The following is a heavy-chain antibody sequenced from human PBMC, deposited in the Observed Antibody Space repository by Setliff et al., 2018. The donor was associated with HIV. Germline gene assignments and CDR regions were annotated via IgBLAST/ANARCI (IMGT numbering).Heavy chain of an antibody. J-gene: IGHJ4*02. D-gene: IGHD6-25*01. V-gene: IGHV4-39*01. CDR3: ARKNRGAPAPFDY. CDR1: GGSISRSFYY. CDR2: FSYNGRT. Sequence: PSETLSLTCSVSGGSISRSFYYWGWLRQPPGKGLEWIGSFSYNGRTHYIPSLKSRVTISVDTSKNQFSLNLSSVTAADTAVYYCARKNRGAPAPFDYWGQGTLVTVSS.